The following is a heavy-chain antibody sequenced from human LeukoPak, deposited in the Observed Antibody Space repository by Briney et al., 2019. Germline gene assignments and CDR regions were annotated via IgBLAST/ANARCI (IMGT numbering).Heavy chain of an antibody. J-gene: IGHJ5*02. V-gene: IGHV4-59*01. Sequence: SETLSPTCTVPGGSISSYYWSWIRQPPGKGLEWIGYIHYSGSTNYNPSLKSRVTISVDTSKNQFSLKLSSVTAADTAVYYCARVTEADYYGSGSSFDPWGQGTLVTVSS. CDR3: ARVTEADYYGSGSSFDP. D-gene: IGHD3-10*01. CDR1: GGSISSYY. CDR2: IHYSGST.